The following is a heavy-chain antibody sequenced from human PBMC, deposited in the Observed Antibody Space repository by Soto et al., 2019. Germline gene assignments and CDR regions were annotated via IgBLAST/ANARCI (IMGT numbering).Heavy chain of an antibody. CDR3: AHIYDILTGSYYFDY. V-gene: IGHV2-5*02. CDR1: GFSLSTSGVG. J-gene: IGHJ4*02. CDR2: IYWDDDK. Sequence: SGPTLVNPTQTLTLTCTFSGFSLSTSGVGVGWIRQPPGKALEWLALIYWDDDKRYSPSLKSRLTITKDTPKNQVVLTMTNMDPVDTATYYCAHIYDILTGSYYFDYWGQGTLDTVSS. D-gene: IGHD3-9*01.